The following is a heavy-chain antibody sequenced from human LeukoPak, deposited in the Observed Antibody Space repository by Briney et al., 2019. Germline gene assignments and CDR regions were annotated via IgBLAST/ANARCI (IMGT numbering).Heavy chain of an antibody. V-gene: IGHV3-53*01. CDR1: GFTVSSNY. J-gene: IGHJ4*02. D-gene: IGHD3-22*01. Sequence: PGGSLRLSCAASGFTVSSNYMSWVRQAPGKGLEWVSVIYSGGSTYYADSVKGRFTISRDNSKNTLYLQMNSLRAEDTAVYYCASSDYYDSAWYYFDYWGQGTLVTVSS. CDR2: IYSGGST. CDR3: ASSDYYDSAWYYFDY.